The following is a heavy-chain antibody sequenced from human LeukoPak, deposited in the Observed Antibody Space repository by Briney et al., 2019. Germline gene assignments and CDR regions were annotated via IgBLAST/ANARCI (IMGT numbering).Heavy chain of an antibody. J-gene: IGHJ4*02. CDR1: GGSISSGSYY. CDR3: ARVDSSSWYDY. D-gene: IGHD6-13*01. V-gene: IGHV4-61*02. CDR2: IYTSGST. Sequence: SHTLSLTCTVSGGSISSGSYYWSWIRQPAGKGLEWIGRIYTSGSTNYNPSLKSRVTISVDTSKNQFSLKLSSVTAADTAVYYCARVDSSSWYDYWGQGTLVTVSS.